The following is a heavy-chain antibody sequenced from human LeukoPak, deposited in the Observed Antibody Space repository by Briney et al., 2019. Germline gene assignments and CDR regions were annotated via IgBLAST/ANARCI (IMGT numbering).Heavy chain of an antibody. J-gene: IGHJ4*02. CDR1: GFTFSNAW. Sequence: GGSLRLSCAASGFTFSNAWMSWVRQAPGKGLEWVSSISSSSSYIYYADSVKGRFTISRDNAKNSLYLQMNSLRAEDTAVYYCARSLYGYDFWSGYYPPFDYWGQGTLVTVSS. V-gene: IGHV3-21*01. CDR3: ARSLYGYDFWSGYYPPFDY. CDR2: ISSSSSYI. D-gene: IGHD3-3*01.